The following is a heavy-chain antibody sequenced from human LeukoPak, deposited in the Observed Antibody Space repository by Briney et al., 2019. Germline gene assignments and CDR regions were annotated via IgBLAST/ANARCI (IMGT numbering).Heavy chain of an antibody. CDR1: GFTFSSYA. V-gene: IGHV3-23*01. D-gene: IGHD2-21*02. J-gene: IGHJ4*02. CDR3: AKDSFPVVVTAVLDY. Sequence: GGSLRLSCAASGFTFSSYAMSWVRQAPGKWLEWVSAISGSGGSTYYADSVKGRFTISRDNSKNTLYLQMNSLRAEDTAVYYCAKDSFPVVVTAVLDYWGQGTLVTVSS. CDR2: ISGSGGST.